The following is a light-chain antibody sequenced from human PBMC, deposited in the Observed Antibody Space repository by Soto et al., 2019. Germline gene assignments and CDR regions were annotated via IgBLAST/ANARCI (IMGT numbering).Light chain of an antibody. Sequence: QSALTQPASVSGSPGQSITVSCTGSSSDVGTYNSVSWYQQHPGKAPKLIIYDVSNRPSGVSNRFSGSKSGNTASLTISGLQTEDEADYYCGSYTSSSSWVFGGGPKLTVL. CDR1: SSDVGTYNS. V-gene: IGLV2-14*03. CDR2: DVS. J-gene: IGLJ3*02. CDR3: GSYTSSSSWV.